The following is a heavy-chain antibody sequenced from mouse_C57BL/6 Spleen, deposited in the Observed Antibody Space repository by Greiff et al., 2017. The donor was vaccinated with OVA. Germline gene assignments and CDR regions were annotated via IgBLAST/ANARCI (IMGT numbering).Heavy chain of an antibody. CDR1: GYSFTGYF. CDR2: INPYNGDT. CDR3: ARSSYDYDLAWFAY. D-gene: IGHD2-4*01. V-gene: IGHV1-20*01. Sequence: VQLQQSGPELVKPGDSVKISCKASGYSFTGYFMNWVMQSHGQSLEWIGRINPYNGDTFYNQKFKGKATLTVDKSSRTAHMELRSLTSEDSAVYYCARSSYDYDLAWFAYWGQGTLVTVSA. J-gene: IGHJ3*01.